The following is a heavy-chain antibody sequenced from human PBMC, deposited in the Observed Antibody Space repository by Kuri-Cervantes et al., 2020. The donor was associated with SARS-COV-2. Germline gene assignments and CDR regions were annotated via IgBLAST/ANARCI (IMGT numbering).Heavy chain of an antibody. J-gene: IGHJ4*02. CDR3: AKKYSSSPY. D-gene: IGHD6-6*01. Sequence: SQTLSLTCAVSGYSISSGYYWGWIRQPPGKGLEWIGSIYHSGSTYYNPSLKSRVTISVDTSKNQFSLKLSSVTAADTAVYYCAKKYSSSPYWGQGTLVTASS. V-gene: IGHV4-38-2*01. CDR1: GYSISSGYY. CDR2: IYHSGST.